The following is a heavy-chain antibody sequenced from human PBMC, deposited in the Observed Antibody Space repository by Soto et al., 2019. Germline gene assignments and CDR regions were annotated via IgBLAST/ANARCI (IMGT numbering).Heavy chain of an antibody. Sequence: QLQLQESGSGPVKPSQTLSVTCTVSGGSISSGAYSWSWIRQPPGMGLEWIGYIYPSGRTNYNSSLKSRVIISVDRSKNQFSLKLSSVTAADTAVYYCARGATSWSSPTPTGYYYGLDVWGQGTTVTVSS. CDR3: ARGATSWSSPTPTGYYYGLDV. J-gene: IGHJ6*02. CDR2: IYPSGRT. CDR1: GGSISSGAYS. D-gene: IGHD2-2*01. V-gene: IGHV4-30-2*01.